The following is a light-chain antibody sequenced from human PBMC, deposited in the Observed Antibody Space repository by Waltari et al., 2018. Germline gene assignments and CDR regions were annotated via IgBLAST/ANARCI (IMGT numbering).Light chain of an antibody. CDR2: RSD. V-gene: IGLV1-44*01. CDR3: AAWDDSLRGHWV. CDR1: SSNIGSNV. J-gene: IGLJ3*02. Sequence: QSVLTQPPSAAGSPGQRVTIFCSGSSSNIGSNVVNWYQQFPGKAPKRLIYRSDQRPSGVPDRFSGSKSGTSASLAISGRHPEDEADYYCAAWDDSLRGHWVFGGGTKVTVL.